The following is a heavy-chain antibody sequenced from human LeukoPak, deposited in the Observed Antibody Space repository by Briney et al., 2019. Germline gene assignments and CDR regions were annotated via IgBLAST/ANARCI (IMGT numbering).Heavy chain of an antibody. D-gene: IGHD2-15*01. V-gene: IGHV3-7*03. Sequence: GGSLRLSCAASEFTFSSFWMIWVRQAPGKGLEWVASIRPDGSEGYFVESVKGRFTLSRDNAKDSLNLQMNSLRAEDTAVYYCARRSGGDAFDMWGQGTMVTVSS. J-gene: IGHJ3*02. CDR3: ARRSGGDAFDM. CDR1: EFTFSSFW. CDR2: IRPDGSEG.